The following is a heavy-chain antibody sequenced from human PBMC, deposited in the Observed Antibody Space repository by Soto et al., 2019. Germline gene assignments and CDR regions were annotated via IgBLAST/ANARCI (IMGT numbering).Heavy chain of an antibody. D-gene: IGHD3-10*01. CDR3: ASNFGESSWAYFDY. J-gene: IGHJ4*02. CDR2: ISYSGST. CDR1: GGSIITGRYY. Sequence: QVQLQESGPRLVKPSQTLSLTCTVSGGSIITGRYYWSWIRQPPGKGLEWIGYISYSGSTYYNPSLTSRVTISIDTSKSQFSLKLTSVTAADTADYYCASNFGESSWAYFDYWGQGTLVTVSS. V-gene: IGHV4-30-4*01.